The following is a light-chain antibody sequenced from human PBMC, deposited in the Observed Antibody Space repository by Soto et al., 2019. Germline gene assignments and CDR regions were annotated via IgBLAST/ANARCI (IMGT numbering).Light chain of an antibody. CDR3: QQYGSSPPYT. J-gene: IGKJ2*01. CDR2: GAS. CDR1: QSVNTN. Sequence: EIVMTQSPATLSVSPGQRVTLSCRASQSVNTNLAWYQHKPGQTPRLLIYGASTRATGIPARFSGTGSGTDFTLTINRLEPEDSAVYYCQQYGSSPPYTFGQGTKVDIK. V-gene: IGKV3-15*01.